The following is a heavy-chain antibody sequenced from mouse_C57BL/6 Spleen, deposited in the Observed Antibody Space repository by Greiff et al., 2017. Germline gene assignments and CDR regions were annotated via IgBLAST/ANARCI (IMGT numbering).Heavy chain of an antibody. CDR2: IDPSDSYT. J-gene: IGHJ1*03. D-gene: IGHD1-1*01. CDR3: ASSGSSYDWYFDV. CDR1: GYTFTSYW. V-gene: IGHV1-50*01. Sequence: QVQLKQPGAELVKPGASVKLSCKASGYTFTSYWMQWVKQRPGQGLEWIGEIDPSDSYTNYNQKFKGKATLTVDTSSSTAYMQLSSLTSEDSAVYYCASSGSSYDWYFDVWGTGTTVTVSS.